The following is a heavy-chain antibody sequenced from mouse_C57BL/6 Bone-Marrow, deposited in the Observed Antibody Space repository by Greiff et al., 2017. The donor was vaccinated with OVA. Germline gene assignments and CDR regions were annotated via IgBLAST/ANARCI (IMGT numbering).Heavy chain of an antibody. CDR1: GYSITSGYD. CDR3: AVGGRGYAMDY. CDR2: ISYSGST. V-gene: IGHV3-1*01. Sequence: EVQVVESGPGMVKPSQSLSLTCTVTGYSITSGYDWHWIRHFPGNKLEWMGYISYSGSTNYNPSLKSRISITHDTSKNHFFLKLNSVTTEDTATYYCAVGGRGYAMDYWGQGTSVTVSS. J-gene: IGHJ4*01. D-gene: IGHD1-1*01.